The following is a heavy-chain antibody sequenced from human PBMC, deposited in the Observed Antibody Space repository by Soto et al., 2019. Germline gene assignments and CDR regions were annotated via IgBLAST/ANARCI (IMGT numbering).Heavy chain of an antibody. CDR2: IKQDGSVK. Sequence: GGSLRLSCAVSGFSFSDYWMSWVRQGPGKGLEWVANIKQDGSVKYYVDSVKGRFTISRDNTERSVFLQMNSLRAADAGIYYCVRAVGGSDSHWGQGTLVTVSS. J-gene: IGHJ4*02. D-gene: IGHD5-12*01. CDR1: GFSFSDYW. V-gene: IGHV3-7*01. CDR3: VRAVGGSDSH.